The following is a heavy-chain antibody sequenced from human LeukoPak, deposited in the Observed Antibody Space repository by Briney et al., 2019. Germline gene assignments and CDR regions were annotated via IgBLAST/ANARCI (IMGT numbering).Heavy chain of an antibody. V-gene: IGHV4-39*07. D-gene: IGHD3-10*01. J-gene: IGHJ3*02. Sequence: PSETLSLTCTVSGGSISSSSYYWGWIRQPPGKGLEWIGSIYYSGSTYYNPSLKSRVTISVDTSKNQFSLKVSSVTAADTAVYYCATPLWFGELFSAFDIWGQGTMVTVSS. CDR1: GGSISSSSYY. CDR2: IYYSGST. CDR3: ATPLWFGELFSAFDI.